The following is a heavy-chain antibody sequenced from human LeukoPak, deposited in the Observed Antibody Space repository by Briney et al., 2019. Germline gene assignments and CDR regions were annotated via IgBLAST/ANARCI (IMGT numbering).Heavy chain of an antibody. V-gene: IGHV4-59*11. J-gene: IGHJ4*02. D-gene: IGHD3-3*01. CDR2: IYYSGST. CDR3: ARSSTYYDFWSGYYTPETLDY. CDR1: GGSISSHY. Sequence: SETLSLTCTVSGGSISSHYWSWIRQPPGKGLEWIGYIYYSGSTNYNPSLKSRVTISVDTSKSQFSLKLSSVTAADTAVYYCARSSTYYDFWSGYYTPETLDYWGQGTLVTVSS.